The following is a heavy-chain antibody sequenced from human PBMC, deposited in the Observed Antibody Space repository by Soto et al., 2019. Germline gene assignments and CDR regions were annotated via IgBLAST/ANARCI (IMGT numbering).Heavy chain of an antibody. CDR1: GFTFSSYA. D-gene: IGHD6-13*01. V-gene: IGHV3-30-3*01. CDR2: ISYDGSNK. J-gene: IGHJ6*02. Sequence: GGSLRLSCAASGFTFSSYAMHWVRQAPGKGLEWVAVISYDGSNKYYADSVKGRFTIARDNSKSTLYLQMNSLRAEDTAVYYCARDRIAAASYYYGMDVWGQGTTVTVS. CDR3: ARDRIAAASYYYGMDV.